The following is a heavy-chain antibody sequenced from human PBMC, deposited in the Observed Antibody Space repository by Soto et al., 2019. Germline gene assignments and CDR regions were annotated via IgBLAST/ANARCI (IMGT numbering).Heavy chain of an antibody. J-gene: IGHJ4*02. CDR1: GYSFTTYW. Sequence: GESLKLSCNGSGYSFTTYWIGWVRQMPGRGLEWMGVIYPGDSDTRYSPSFQGLVTISADKSISTAYLQWSSLKASDTAMYYCARHSTLEMANEPFAYWGQGTLVTVLL. D-gene: IGHD5-12*01. CDR3: ARHSTLEMANEPFAY. V-gene: IGHV5-51*01. CDR2: IYPGDSDT.